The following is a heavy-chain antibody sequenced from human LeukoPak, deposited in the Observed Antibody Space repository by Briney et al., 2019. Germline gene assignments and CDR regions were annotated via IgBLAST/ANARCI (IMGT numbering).Heavy chain of an antibody. CDR3: ARDGVEFYNWFDP. J-gene: IGHJ5*02. CDR2: ISSSGSSI. D-gene: IGHD2-21*01. CDR1: VITFSSYE. Sequence: GGSLRLSCAASVITFSSYEMNWVRQAPGKGLEWVSYISSSGSSIYYEDSVKGRFTISRDNAKNSLYLQMSSLRAEDTAVYYCARDGVEFYNWFDPWGQGTLVTVSS. V-gene: IGHV3-48*03.